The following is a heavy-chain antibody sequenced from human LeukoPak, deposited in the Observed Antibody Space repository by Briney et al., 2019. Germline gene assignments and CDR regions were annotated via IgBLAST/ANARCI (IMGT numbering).Heavy chain of an antibody. D-gene: IGHD3-22*01. CDR2: ISSSSSYI. Sequence: PGGSLRLSCAASGFTFSSYAMHWVRQAPGKGLEWVSSISSSSSYIYYADSVKGRFTISRDNAKNSLYLQMNSLRAEDTAVYYCAKTTAEYYYDSSGYYYDHWGQGTLVTVSS. CDR1: GFTFSSYA. CDR3: AKTTAEYYYDSSGYYYDH. V-gene: IGHV3-21*01. J-gene: IGHJ5*02.